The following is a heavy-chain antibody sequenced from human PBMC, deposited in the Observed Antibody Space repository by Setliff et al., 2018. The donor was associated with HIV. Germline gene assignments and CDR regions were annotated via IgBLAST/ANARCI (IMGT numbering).Heavy chain of an antibody. Sequence: SETLSLTCAVYGGSFSDNYWNWIRQPPGKGLEWIGYIYYTGTAYYNPSLKSRGTISVDTSENQFSLKLSSVTAADTAVYYCARVSITYWCSIPRDYYYYMDVWGEGTTVTVSS. CDR2: IYYTGTA. D-gene: IGHD2-8*02. CDR1: GGSFSDNY. J-gene: IGHJ6*03. V-gene: IGHV4-34*01. CDR3: ARVSITYWCSIPRDYYYYMDV.